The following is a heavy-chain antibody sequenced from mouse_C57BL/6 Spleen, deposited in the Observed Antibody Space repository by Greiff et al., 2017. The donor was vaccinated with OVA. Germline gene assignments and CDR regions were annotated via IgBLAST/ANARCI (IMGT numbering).Heavy chain of an antibody. Sequence: VQLQQPGAELVMPGASVKLSCKASGYTFTSYWMHWVKQRPGQGLEWIGEIDPSDSYTNYNQKFKGKSTLTVDKSSSTAYMQLSSLTSEDSAVYYCARGDYDGLYYYAMDYWGQGTSVTVSS. CDR3: ARGDYDGLYYYAMDY. CDR1: GYTFTSYW. CDR2: IDPSDSYT. J-gene: IGHJ4*01. V-gene: IGHV1-69*01. D-gene: IGHD2-4*01.